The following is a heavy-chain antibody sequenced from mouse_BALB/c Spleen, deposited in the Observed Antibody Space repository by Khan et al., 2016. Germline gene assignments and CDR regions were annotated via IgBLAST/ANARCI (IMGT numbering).Heavy chain of an antibody. V-gene: IGHV5-17*02. Sequence: EVELVESGGGLVQPGGSRKLSCAASGFTFSNFGMHWVRQAPEKGLEWVAYISGCSNTIFYADTMKGRFTISRDTPKSTLFLQMTSLRSEDTAMDYCARNYYGSGFDYWGQGTTLTVSS. CDR1: GFTFSNFG. CDR3: ARNYYGSGFDY. J-gene: IGHJ2*01. CDR2: ISGCSNTI. D-gene: IGHD1-1*01.